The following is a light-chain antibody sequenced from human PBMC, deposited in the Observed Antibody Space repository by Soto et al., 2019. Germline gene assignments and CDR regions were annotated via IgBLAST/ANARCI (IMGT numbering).Light chain of an antibody. V-gene: IGKV3-20*01. Sequence: EIVLTQSPGTLSLSPGEKAALSCRASQTVSSTQLAWYQHKPGQAPRLVIYGSSNRATGIPDRFSGSGSGTDFTLTISRLEPEDFAVYYCQQYSSSPRTFGQGTKVEGK. CDR3: QQYSSSPRT. CDR2: GSS. J-gene: IGKJ1*01. CDR1: QTVSSTQ.